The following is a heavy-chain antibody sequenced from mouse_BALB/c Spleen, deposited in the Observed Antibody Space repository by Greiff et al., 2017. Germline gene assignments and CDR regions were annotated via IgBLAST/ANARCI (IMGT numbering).Heavy chain of an antibody. D-gene: IGHD1-2*01. Sequence: EVHLVESGGGLVKPGGSLKLSCAASGFTFSSYAMSWVRQTPEKRLEWVATISSGGSYTYYPDSVKGRFTISRDNAKNTLYLQMSSLRSEDTAMYYCARELRLRREMDYWGQGTSVTVSS. V-gene: IGHV5-9-3*01. CDR2: ISSGGSYT. CDR1: GFTFSSYA. J-gene: IGHJ4*01. CDR3: ARELRLRREMDY.